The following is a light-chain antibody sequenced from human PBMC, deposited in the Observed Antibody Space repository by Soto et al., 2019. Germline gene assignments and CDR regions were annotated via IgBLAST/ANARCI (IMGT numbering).Light chain of an antibody. J-gene: IGLJ1*01. CDR1: SSDVGGHNY. CDR3: NSYTSSSTYV. CDR2: DVS. Sequence: QSALTQPASVSGSPGQSITISCTGTSSDVGGHNYVSWYQQHPGKAPKLIIYDVSLRPSGISNRFSGSKSGNTASLTISGLQAEDEADYYCNSYTSSSTYVFGTGTKLTVL. V-gene: IGLV2-14*01.